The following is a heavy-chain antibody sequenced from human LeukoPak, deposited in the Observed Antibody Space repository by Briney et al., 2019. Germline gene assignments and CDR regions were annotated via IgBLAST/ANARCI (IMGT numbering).Heavy chain of an antibody. Sequence: QTGGSLRLSCAASGFTFSSYWMHWVRQAPGKGLVWVSRINSDGSGTSYADSVKGRFTISRDNAKNTLYLQMNSLRAEDTAVYYCARVGDDYGDYGPNWGQGTLVTVSS. J-gene: IGHJ4*02. CDR1: GFTFSSYW. V-gene: IGHV3-74*01. CDR2: INSDGSGT. CDR3: ARVGDDYGDYGPN. D-gene: IGHD4-17*01.